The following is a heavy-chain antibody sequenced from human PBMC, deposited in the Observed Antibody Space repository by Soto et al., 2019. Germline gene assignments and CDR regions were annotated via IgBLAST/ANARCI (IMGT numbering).Heavy chain of an antibody. CDR2: ISGNGGDI. CDR1: GFTFRNYA. CDR3: AKRGDIVEVSRTFVGYGMDV. J-gene: IGHJ6*02. Sequence: ELQLLESGGALVQPGGSLRLSCAASGFTFRNYAMSWVRQAPGKGLEWVSRISGNGGDINYADSVKGRFTISRDNSKNTLYLQMNSLRAEDTAVYYCAKRGDIVEVSRTFVGYGMDVWGQGTTVTVSS. V-gene: IGHV3-23*01. D-gene: IGHD2-2*01.